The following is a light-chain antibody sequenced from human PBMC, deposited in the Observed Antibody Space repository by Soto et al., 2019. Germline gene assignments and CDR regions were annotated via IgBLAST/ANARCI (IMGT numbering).Light chain of an antibody. J-gene: IGKJ1*01. CDR3: QQWVRWT. V-gene: IGKV3-15*01. Sequence: EIVMTQSPATLSVSPGDGVTLSCRASQSVGTNVAWYQQRPGQAPRLLIYGASVRASGVPSRFSGSGSETEFTLTVTSLQAEDFASYYCQQWVRWTFGQGTRLELK. CDR1: QSVGTN. CDR2: GAS.